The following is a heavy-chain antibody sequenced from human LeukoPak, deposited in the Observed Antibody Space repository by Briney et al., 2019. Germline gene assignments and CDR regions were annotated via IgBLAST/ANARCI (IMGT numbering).Heavy chain of an antibody. CDR1: GFTFSSYW. J-gene: IGHJ4*02. Sequence: GGSLRLSCAASGFTFSSYWMHWVRQAPGKGLVWVSRINSDGSSTSYADSVKGRFTISRDNAKNTLYLQMNSLRAEDTAVYYCARLTYSGYDQFDYWGQGTLVTVSS. CDR2: INSDGSST. V-gene: IGHV3-74*01. CDR3: ARLTYSGYDQFDY. D-gene: IGHD5-12*01.